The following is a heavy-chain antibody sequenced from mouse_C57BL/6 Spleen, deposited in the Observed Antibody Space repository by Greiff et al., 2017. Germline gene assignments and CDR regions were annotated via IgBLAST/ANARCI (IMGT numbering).Heavy chain of an antibody. V-gene: IGHV1-50*01. Sequence: QVQLQQSGAELVKPGASVKLSCKASGYTFTSYWMQWVKQRPGQGLEWIGEIDPSDSYTNYNQKFKGKATLTVDTSSSTAYMQLSSLTSEDSAVYYCARSDGSSLWYFDVWGTGTTVTVSS. CDR2: IDPSDSYT. J-gene: IGHJ1*03. CDR3: ARSDGSSLWYFDV. CDR1: GYTFTSYW. D-gene: IGHD1-1*01.